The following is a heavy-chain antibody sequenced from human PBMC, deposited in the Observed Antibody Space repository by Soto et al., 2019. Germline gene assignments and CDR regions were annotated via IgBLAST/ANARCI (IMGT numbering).Heavy chain of an antibody. V-gene: IGHV3-48*02. J-gene: IGHJ4*02. D-gene: IGHD5-12*01. CDR2: ISSSGGTM. CDR3: ARQLRRDGYLSFDY. CDR1: RFNFSLYS. Sequence: RGSLRLSCTASRFNFSLYSLNWVRQAPGKGLEWVSYISSSGGTMYHADSVKGRFTISRDNAKNSLYLQMNSLRDEDTAVYYCARQLRRDGYLSFDYWGQGTLVTVSS.